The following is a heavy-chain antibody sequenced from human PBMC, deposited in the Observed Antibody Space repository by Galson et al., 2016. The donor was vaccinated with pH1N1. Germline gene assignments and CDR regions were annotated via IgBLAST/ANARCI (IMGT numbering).Heavy chain of an antibody. CDR2: ISGSGGRK. J-gene: IGHJ3*02. Sequence: SLRLSCAASGSNSDYNMNWVRLAPGKGLEWVSSISGSGGRKHYADSVQGRFIISRHNSKNTLYLQMNSLRAGDTALYFCAKGGYGDYGLDVFDIWGQGTMVIVSS. V-gene: IGHV3-23*01. D-gene: IGHD4-17*01. CDR3: AKGGYGDYGLDVFDI. CDR1: GSNSDYN.